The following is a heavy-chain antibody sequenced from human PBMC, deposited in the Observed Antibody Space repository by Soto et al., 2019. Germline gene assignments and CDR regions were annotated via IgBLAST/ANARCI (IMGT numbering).Heavy chain of an antibody. CDR2: IYYSGST. V-gene: IGHV4-31*03. CDR1: GGSISSGGYY. CDR3: ARGGDYYDSSGYYFAGMDV. J-gene: IGHJ6*02. D-gene: IGHD3-22*01. Sequence: QVQLQESGPGLVKPSQTLSLTCTVSGGSISSGGYYWSWIRQHPGKGLEWIGYIYYSGSTYYNPSLKSRVTISVDTSKNQFSRKLSSVTAADTAVYYCARGGDYYDSSGYYFAGMDVWGQGTTVTVSS.